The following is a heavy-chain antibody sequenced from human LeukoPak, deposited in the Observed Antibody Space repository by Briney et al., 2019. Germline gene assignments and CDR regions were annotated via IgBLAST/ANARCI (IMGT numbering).Heavy chain of an antibody. CDR2: IIPIFGTA. CDR3: ARGYDFWSGYFDY. D-gene: IGHD3-3*01. CDR1: GGTFSSYA. Sequence: ASVKVSCKASGGTFSSYAISWVRQAPGQGLEWMGGIIPIFGTANYAQKFQGRVTITTDESTSTAYMELSSLRSEATAVYYCARGYDFWSGYFDYWGQETLVTVSS. V-gene: IGHV1-69*05. J-gene: IGHJ4*02.